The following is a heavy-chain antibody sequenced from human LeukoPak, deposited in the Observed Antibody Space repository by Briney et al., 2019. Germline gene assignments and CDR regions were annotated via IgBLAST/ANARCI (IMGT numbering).Heavy chain of an antibody. J-gene: IGHJ4*02. CDR2: VWHDGSNR. D-gene: IGHD3-10*01. Sequence: GRSLRLSCTAPGFTFSSYAIHWIRQAPGKGLEWAALVWHDGSNRYYADSVKGRFTISRDNSKNTVYLQMNSLRAEDTAVYYCARELFGSGSRPDYWGQGTLVTVSS. CDR1: GFTFSSYA. V-gene: IGHV3-33*01. CDR3: ARELFGSGSRPDY.